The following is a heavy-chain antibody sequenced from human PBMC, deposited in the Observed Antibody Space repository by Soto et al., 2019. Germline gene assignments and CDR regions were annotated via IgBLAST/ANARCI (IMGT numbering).Heavy chain of an antibody. V-gene: IGHV5-10-1*01. J-gene: IGHJ4*02. D-gene: IGHD3-22*01. CDR3: TRQIYDSDSGPNFKYYFDS. CDR1: GYSFAGYW. Sequence: PVESMTISGKVSGYSFAGYWITWVVQMTGKGVEWMGRIDPSDSQTYYSPSFRGHVTISAAKSITTVFLQWSSLRASDTAMYYCTRQIYDSDSGPNFKYYFDSWGQGTMVTGSS. CDR2: IDPSDSQT.